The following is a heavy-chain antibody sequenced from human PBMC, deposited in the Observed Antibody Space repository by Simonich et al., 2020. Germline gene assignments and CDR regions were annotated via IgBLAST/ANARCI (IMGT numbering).Heavy chain of an antibody. D-gene: IGHD3-3*01. CDR1: GESFTSYW. CDR3: VRQGDVLQFLEWSS. CDR2: IYPGDSDT. V-gene: IGHV5-51*01. J-gene: IGHJ5*02. Sequence: EVQLVQSGAEVKKPGEALKISCKGSGESFTSYWIGWVGQMPGKCLEWMGIIYPGDSDTRYGPSFQVQVTISADKSISTAYLQWSSLKASDTAMYYCVRQGDVLQFLEWSSWGQGTLVTVSS.